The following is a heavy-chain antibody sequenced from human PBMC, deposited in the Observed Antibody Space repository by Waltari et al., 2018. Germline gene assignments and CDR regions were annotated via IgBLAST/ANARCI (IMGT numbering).Heavy chain of an antibody. V-gene: IGHV4-4*07. Sequence: QVQLQESGPGLVKPSETLSLTCTVSGGSISSYYWSWIRQPAGKGLEWIGRIYTSGSTNYNPSRKSRVTMSVDTSKNQFSLKLSSVTAADTAVYYCARDTLYCGGDCQLPDAFDIWGQGTMVTVSS. CDR3: ARDTLYCGGDCQLPDAFDI. D-gene: IGHD2-21*01. J-gene: IGHJ3*02. CDR1: GGSISSYY. CDR2: IYTSGST.